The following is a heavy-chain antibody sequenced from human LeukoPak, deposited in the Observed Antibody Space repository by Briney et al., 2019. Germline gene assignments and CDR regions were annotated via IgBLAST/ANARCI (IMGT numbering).Heavy chain of an antibody. CDR1: GGSIIGDVSC. CDR2: LYATGST. CDR3: ASGEPIVDTWFDS. Sequence: PSQTLSLTCTVSGGSIIGDVSCWNWIRQPAGKGLEWIGRLYATGSTNYNPSIRSRVSISAEMSKIQFSLKLQAVTAADTAVYYSASGEPIVDTWFDSWGQGTLVTVSS. J-gene: IGHJ5*01. D-gene: IGHD2-21*01. V-gene: IGHV4-61*02.